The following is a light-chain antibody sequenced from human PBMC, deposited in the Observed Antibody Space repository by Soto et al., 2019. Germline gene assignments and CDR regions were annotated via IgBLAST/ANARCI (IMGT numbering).Light chain of an antibody. CDR2: GAS. Sequence: ETVMTQSPATLSVSPGGRATLSCRASQTVSTNLAWYQQKPGQVPRLLIYGASTRATGIPARFSGSGSGTEFTLTISSLQSEDFAVYYCQQYNNWPPLTFGGGTKVEIK. V-gene: IGKV3-15*01. CDR1: QTVSTN. CDR3: QQYNNWPPLT. J-gene: IGKJ4*01.